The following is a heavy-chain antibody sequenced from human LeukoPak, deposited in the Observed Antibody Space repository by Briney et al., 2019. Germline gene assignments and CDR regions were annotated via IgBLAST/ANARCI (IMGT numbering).Heavy chain of an antibody. D-gene: IGHD1-26*01. J-gene: IGHJ4*02. CDR3: AREKWELLPIFDY. CDR2: ILYSGST. CDR1: GGSISSYY. V-gene: IGHV4-59*01. Sequence: WETVSLTCTVSGGSISSYYWSWIRQSPGKGLEWIGYILYSGSTNYNPSLKSRVTISVDTSKSQFSLKLSSVTAADTAVYYCAREKWELLPIFDYWGQGTLVTASP.